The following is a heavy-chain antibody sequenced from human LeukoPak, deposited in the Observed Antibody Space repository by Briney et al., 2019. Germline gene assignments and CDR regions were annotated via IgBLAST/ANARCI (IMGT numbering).Heavy chain of an antibody. CDR2: INPSGGST. D-gene: IGHD1-1*01. CDR3: ARTTRRAFDI. J-gene: IGHJ3*02. CDR1: GYTFTSYY. V-gene: IGHV1-46*01. Sequence: ASVKVSCKASGYTFTSYYMHWVRQAPGQGLEWMGIINPSGGSTSYAQKFQGRVTITRNTSISTAYMELSSLRSEDTAVYYCARTTRRAFDIWGQGTMVTVSS.